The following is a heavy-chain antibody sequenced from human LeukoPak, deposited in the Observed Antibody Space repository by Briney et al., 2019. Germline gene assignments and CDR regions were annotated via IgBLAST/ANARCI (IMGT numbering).Heavy chain of an antibody. Sequence: PGGSLRLSCAASGFTLNTYDMSWVRQAPGKGLEWVSGVSGSGGSTYYADSVKGRFTISRDNSKNTLYLQMNSLRAEDTAVYYCANRLEGRKRITPTDVWGKGTTVTISS. J-gene: IGHJ6*04. CDR1: GFTLNTYD. CDR2: VSGSGGST. V-gene: IGHV3-23*01. CDR3: ANRLEGRKRITPTDV. D-gene: IGHD1-1*01.